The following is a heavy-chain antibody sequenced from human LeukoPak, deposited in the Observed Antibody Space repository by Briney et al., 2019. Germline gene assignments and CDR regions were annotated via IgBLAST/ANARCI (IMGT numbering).Heavy chain of an antibody. CDR2: IYYSGST. CDR3: AGAGLGELDRIDY. V-gene: IGHV4-59*01. Sequence: SETLPLTCTVSGGSMSSYYWSWIRQPPGKGLEWIGYIYYSGSTNYNPSLKSRVTISVDTSKNQFSLKLSSVTAADTAVYYCAGAGLGELDRIDYWGQGTLVTVSS. CDR1: GGSMSSYY. J-gene: IGHJ4*02. D-gene: IGHD1-26*01.